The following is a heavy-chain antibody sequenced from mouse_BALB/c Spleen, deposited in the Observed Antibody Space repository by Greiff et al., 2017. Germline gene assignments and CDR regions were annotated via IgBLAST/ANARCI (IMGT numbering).Heavy chain of an antibody. CDR1: GYTFTSYW. CDR3: TRNYRYDGTWFAY. CDR2: IYPGSGST. Sequence: LQQPGSELVRPGASVKLSCKASGYTFTSYWMHWVKQRPGQGLEWIGNIYPGSGSTNYDEKFKSKATLTVDTSSSTAYMQLSSLTSEDSAVYYCTRNYRYDGTWFAYWGQGTLVTVSA. D-gene: IGHD2-14*01. V-gene: IGHV1S22*01. J-gene: IGHJ3*01.